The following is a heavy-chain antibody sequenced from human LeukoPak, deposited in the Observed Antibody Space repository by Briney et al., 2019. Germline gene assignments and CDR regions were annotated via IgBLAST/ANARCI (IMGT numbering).Heavy chain of an antibody. CDR3: ARAVLSYYYDSSGYSGVDY. CDR1: GFTFTSYG. J-gene: IGHJ4*02. V-gene: IGHV1-18*01. CDR2: ISAYNGNT. Sequence: ASVKVSCKASGFTFTSYGISLVRQAPGQGLEWMGWISAYNGNTNYAQKLQGRVTMTTDTSTSTAYMELRSLRSDDTAGYYCARAVLSYYYDSSGYSGVDYWGQGTLVTVSS. D-gene: IGHD3-22*01.